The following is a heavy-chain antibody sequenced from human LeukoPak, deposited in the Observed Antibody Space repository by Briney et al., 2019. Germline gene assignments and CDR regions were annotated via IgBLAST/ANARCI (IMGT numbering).Heavy chain of an antibody. CDR1: GFTFSSYE. V-gene: IGHV3-48*03. Sequence: GGSLRLSCAASGFTFSSYEMNWVRQAPGKGLEWVSYISSSGSTIYYADSVKGRFTISRDNAKNSLYLQMNSLRAEDTAVYYCARVREDSTDVWGQGTTVTVSS. J-gene: IGHJ6*02. D-gene: IGHD1-26*01. CDR2: ISSSGSTI. CDR3: ARVREDSTDV.